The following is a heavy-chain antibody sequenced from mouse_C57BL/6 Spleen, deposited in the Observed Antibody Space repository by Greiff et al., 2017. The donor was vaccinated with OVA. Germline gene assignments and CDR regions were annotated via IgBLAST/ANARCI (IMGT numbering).Heavy chain of an antibody. CDR3: TRDGGNHFDY. Sequence: EVQVVESGAGLVKPGGSLKLSCAASGFTFSSYAMSWVRQTPEKRLEWVAYISSGGDYIYYADTVKGRFTISRDNARNTLYLQMSSLKSEDTAMYYCTRDGGNHFDYWGQGTTLTVSS. CDR1: GFTFSSYA. D-gene: IGHD2-1*01. CDR2: ISSGGDYI. V-gene: IGHV5-9-1*02. J-gene: IGHJ2*01.